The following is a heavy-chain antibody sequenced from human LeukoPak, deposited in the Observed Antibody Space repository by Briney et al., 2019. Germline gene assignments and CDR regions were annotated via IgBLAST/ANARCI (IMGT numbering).Heavy chain of an antibody. CDR1: GGSFTGYY. V-gene: IGHV4-34*01. CDR2: INHSGST. J-gene: IGHJ1*01. CDR3: AIWAARRDGYK. D-gene: IGHD5-24*01. Sequence: SETLSLTYAVYGGSFTGYYWSWIRQPPGKGLEWIGEINHSGSTDYNPSLKRRVTISVDTSKNQFSLKLTSVTAADTAVYYCAIWAARRDGYKWGQGTQVTVSS.